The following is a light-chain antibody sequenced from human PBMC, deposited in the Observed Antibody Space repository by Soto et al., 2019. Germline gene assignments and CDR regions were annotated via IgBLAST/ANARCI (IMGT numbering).Light chain of an antibody. V-gene: IGKV1-5*01. CDR2: DAS. CDR3: QQYYSYPYT. Sequence: DIQMTQSPSTLSASVGDTVSITCRASQSISGWMAWYQQKPGKVPKLLIFDASSLESGVPSRFSGSGSGTIFSLTISGLHPGDFATYYCQQYYSYPYTFGQGTKLEIK. CDR1: QSISGW. J-gene: IGKJ2*01.